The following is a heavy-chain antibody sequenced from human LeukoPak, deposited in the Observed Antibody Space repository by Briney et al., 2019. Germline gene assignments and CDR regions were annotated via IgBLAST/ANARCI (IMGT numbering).Heavy chain of an antibody. V-gene: IGHV3-30-3*01. D-gene: IGHD3/OR15-3a*01. CDR3: AKGERDWVYFDY. J-gene: IGHJ4*02. Sequence: GGSLRLSCAASGFTFSSYAMHWVRQAPGKGLEWVAVISYDGSNKYYADSVKGRFTISRDNSKNTLYLQMNSLRAEDTAVYYCAKGERDWVYFDYWGQGTLVTVSS. CDR1: GFTFSSYA. CDR2: ISYDGSNK.